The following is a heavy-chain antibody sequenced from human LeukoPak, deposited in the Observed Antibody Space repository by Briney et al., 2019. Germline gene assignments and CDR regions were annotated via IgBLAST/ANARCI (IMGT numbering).Heavy chain of an antibody. Sequence: GGSLRLSCAASGFTFSSYSMNWVRQAPGKGLEWVSSISSSSSYIYYADSVKGRFTISRDNAKNSLYLQMNSLRAEDTAVYYCASRGYYYDSSGYYPFDYWGQGTLVTVSS. V-gene: IGHV3-21*01. D-gene: IGHD3-22*01. CDR3: ASRGYYYDSSGYYPFDY. CDR2: ISSSSSYI. CDR1: GFTFSSYS. J-gene: IGHJ4*02.